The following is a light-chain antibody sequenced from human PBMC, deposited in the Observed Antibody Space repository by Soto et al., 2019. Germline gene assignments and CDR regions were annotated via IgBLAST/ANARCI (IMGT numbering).Light chain of an antibody. CDR1: SSNIGAGYD. V-gene: IGLV1-40*01. CDR2: GNS. J-gene: IGLJ1*01. CDR3: QSYDTSQSAPYV. Sequence: QSVLTQPPSVSGAPGQRVTISCTGSSSNIGAGYDVYWYQHLPGTAPKLLIYGNSNRPSGVPDRFSGSKSGTSASLAITGLQAEDEAHYCCQSYDTSQSAPYVSGTGTKVTVL.